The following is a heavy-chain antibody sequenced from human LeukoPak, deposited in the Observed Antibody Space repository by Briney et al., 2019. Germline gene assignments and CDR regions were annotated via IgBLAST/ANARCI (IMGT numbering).Heavy chain of an antibody. D-gene: IGHD3-10*01. Sequence: GRSLRLSCAASGFTFSSYGMHWVRQAPGKGLEWVAIISYDGSNKYYADSVKGRFTISRDNSKNTLYLQMNSLRAEDTAVYYCARDPTPNYYGSGSYYRHWGQGTLVTVSS. J-gene: IGHJ4*02. CDR1: GFTFSSYG. CDR2: ISYDGSNK. CDR3: ARDPTPNYYGSGSYYRH. V-gene: IGHV3-30*03.